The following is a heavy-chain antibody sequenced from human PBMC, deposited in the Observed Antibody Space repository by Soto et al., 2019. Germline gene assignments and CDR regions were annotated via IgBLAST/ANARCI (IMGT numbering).Heavy chain of an antibody. J-gene: IGHJ6*02. CDR1: GFTFGSYS. Sequence: PGGSLRLSCAASGFTFGSYSMNWVRQAPGKGLEWVSSISSSSSYIYYADSVKGRFTISRDNAKNSLYLQMSSLRAEDTAVYYCARGYCSGGSCSHYYYYGMDVWGQGTTVTVSS. V-gene: IGHV3-21*01. CDR2: ISSSSSYI. D-gene: IGHD2-15*01. CDR3: ARGYCSGGSCSHYYYYGMDV.